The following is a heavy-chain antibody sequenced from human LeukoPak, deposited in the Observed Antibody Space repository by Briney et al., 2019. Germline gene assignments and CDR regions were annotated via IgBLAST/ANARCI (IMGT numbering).Heavy chain of an antibody. CDR2: ISFHGTDS. CDR3: AKTWGYDYVWGSYPSDAFDI. CDR1: GFTFSSYG. D-gene: IGHD3-16*02. J-gene: IGHJ3*02. V-gene: IGHV3-30*18. Sequence: GGSLRLSCAASGFTFSSYGMHWVRQAPGKGLEWVAVISFHGTDSFYADSVKGRFTISRDNSKNTLYLQMNSLRAEDTAVYYCAKTWGYDYVWGSYPSDAFDIWGQGTMVTVSS.